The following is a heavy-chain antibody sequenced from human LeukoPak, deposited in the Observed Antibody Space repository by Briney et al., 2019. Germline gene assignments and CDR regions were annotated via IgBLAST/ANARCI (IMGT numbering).Heavy chain of an antibody. V-gene: IGHV4-38-2*02. Sequence: SETLSLTCTVSGYSISSGYYWGWTRQPPGKGLEWIGSIYHSGSTYYNPSLKSRVTISVDTSKNQFSLKLSSVTAADTAVYYCAREEQQLVSNWFDPWGQGTLVTVSS. CDR3: AREEQQLVSNWFDP. CDR1: GYSISSGYY. CDR2: IYHSGST. D-gene: IGHD6-13*01. J-gene: IGHJ5*02.